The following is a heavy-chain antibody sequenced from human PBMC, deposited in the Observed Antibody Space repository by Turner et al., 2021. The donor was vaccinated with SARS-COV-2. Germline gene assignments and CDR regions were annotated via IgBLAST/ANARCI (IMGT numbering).Heavy chain of an antibody. V-gene: IGHV3-30*18. CDR3: AKGLYYDDSSGSSDPYYFDY. CDR2: ISKDGSNK. J-gene: IGHJ4*02. CDR1: GFTFIIYG. D-gene: IGHD3-22*01. Sequence: QVQLVAAGVGVVQPGRSLRLSCAASGFTFIIYGMHWVRQAPGKGLEWVAVISKDGSNKYCADSMKGRFTNSRDNSKNTLYLQMNSRRAEDTAVYDCAKGLYYDDSSGSSDPYYFDYWGQGTLVTVSS.